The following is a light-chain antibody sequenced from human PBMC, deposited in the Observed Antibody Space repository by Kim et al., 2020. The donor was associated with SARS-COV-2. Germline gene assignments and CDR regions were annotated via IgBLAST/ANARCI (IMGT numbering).Light chain of an antibody. J-gene: IGLJ3*02. V-gene: IGLV3-21*04. CDR3: QVWDDDSDHWV. CDR2: YDS. Sequence: PGQTATIACGGGNLRRQSVHWYQQMPGQAPVVVIEYDSDRPSGIPERISGSKSGNTATLTITSVEAGDEADFYCQVWDDDSDHWVFGGGTQLTVL. CDR1: NLRRQS.